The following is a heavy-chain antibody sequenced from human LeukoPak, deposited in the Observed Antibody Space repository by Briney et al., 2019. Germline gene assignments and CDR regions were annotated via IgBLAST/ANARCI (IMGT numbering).Heavy chain of an antibody. CDR1: GYTFTSYY. CDR2: INPSGGST. V-gene: IGHV1-46*01. D-gene: IGHD3-9*01. Sequence: GASVKVSCKASGYTFTSYYMHWVRQAPGQGLEWMGIINPSGGSTSYAQKFQGRVTMTRDTSTSTVYMELSSLRSEDTAVYYCATALYDILTGRNNWFDPWGQGTLVTVSS. J-gene: IGHJ5*02. CDR3: ATALYDILTGRNNWFDP.